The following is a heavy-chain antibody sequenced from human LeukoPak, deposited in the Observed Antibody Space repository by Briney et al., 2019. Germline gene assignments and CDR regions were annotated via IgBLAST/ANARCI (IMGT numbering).Heavy chain of an antibody. J-gene: IGHJ4*02. CDR2: IYYSGST. Sequence: PSETLSLTCTVSGGSISSGDYYWSWIRQPPGKGLEWIGYIYYSGSTYYNPSLKSRVTISVDTSKNQFSLKLSSVTAADTAVYYCARDVVAMGHGSSNCSSTSCYGPHFDYWGQGTLVTVSS. CDR3: ARDVVAMGHGSSNCSSTSCYGPHFDY. D-gene: IGHD2-2*01. V-gene: IGHV4-30-4*08. CDR1: GGSISSGDYY.